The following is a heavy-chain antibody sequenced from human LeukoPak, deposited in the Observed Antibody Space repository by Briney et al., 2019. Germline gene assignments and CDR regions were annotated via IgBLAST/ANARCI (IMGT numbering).Heavy chain of an antibody. CDR2: INPSGGST. J-gene: IGHJ4*02. CDR1: GYSVTNYY. CDR3: ARTRGYYFDY. V-gene: IGHV1-46*01. Sequence: GASVKVSCEASGYSVTNYYMHWVRQAPGQGLEWMGMINPSGGSTTYAQKFQGRVTMTRDMSTSTVYMELSSLTSEDTAVYYCARTRGYYFDYWGQGTLVTVSS.